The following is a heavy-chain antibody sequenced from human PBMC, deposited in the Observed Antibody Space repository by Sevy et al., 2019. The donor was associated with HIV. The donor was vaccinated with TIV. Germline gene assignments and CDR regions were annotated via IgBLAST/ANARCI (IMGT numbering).Heavy chain of an antibody. J-gene: IGHJ5*02. CDR2: IYYSGST. Sequence: SETLSLTCTVSGGSISSYYWSWIRQPPGKGLEWIGYIYYSGSTNYNPSLKSRVTISVDTSKNQFSLKLSSVTAADTAVYYCAREDPEGGGRWFDPWGQGTLVTVSS. CDR3: AREDPEGGGRWFDP. V-gene: IGHV4-59*01. CDR1: GGSISSYY. D-gene: IGHD2-15*01.